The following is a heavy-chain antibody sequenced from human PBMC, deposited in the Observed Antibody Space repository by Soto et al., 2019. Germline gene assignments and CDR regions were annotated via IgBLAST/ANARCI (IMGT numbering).Heavy chain of an antibody. CDR2: IYYSGST. Sequence: SETLSLTCTVSGGSISSYYWSWIRQPPGKGLEWIGYIYYSGSTNYNPSLKSRVTISVDTSKNQFSLKLSSVTAADTAVYYCARSHLHLGTYYFDYWGQGTLVTVSS. D-gene: IGHD3-16*01. J-gene: IGHJ4*02. V-gene: IGHV4-59*08. CDR1: GGSISSYY. CDR3: ARSHLHLGTYYFDY.